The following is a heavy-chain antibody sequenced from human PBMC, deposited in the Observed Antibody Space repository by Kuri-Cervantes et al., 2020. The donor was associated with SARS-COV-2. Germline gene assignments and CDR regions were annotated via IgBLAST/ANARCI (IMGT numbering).Heavy chain of an antibody. CDR2: IYHSGST. Sequence: SETLSLTCAVSGYSISSGYYWGWIRQPPGKGLEWIGSIYHSGSTYYNPSLKSRVTMSVDTSKNQFSLRLSSVTAADTAVYYCARLAGYSSSWYLYWYFDLWGRGTLVTVSS. J-gene: IGHJ2*01. CDR1: GYSISSGYY. V-gene: IGHV4-38-2*01. D-gene: IGHD6-13*01. CDR3: ARLAGYSSSWYLYWYFDL.